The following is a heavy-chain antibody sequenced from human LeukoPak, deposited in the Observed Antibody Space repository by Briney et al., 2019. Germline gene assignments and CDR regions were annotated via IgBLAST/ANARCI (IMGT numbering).Heavy chain of an antibody. D-gene: IGHD3-10*02. Sequence: GGSLRLSCAASGFTFSSYEMNWVRQAPGKGLEWVSCVSSSGSTIYYADSVKGRFTISRDNAKNSLYLQMNSLRVDDTAVYYCARDLCWGCFDDWGQGNLVTVSS. J-gene: IGHJ4*02. V-gene: IGHV3-48*03. CDR3: ARDLCWGCFDD. CDR1: GFTFSSYE. CDR2: VSSSGSTI.